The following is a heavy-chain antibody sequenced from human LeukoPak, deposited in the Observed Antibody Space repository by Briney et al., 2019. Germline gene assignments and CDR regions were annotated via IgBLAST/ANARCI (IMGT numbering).Heavy chain of an antibody. CDR1: GFTFSSYS. D-gene: IGHD3-9*01. V-gene: IGHV3-23*01. CDR2: ISGSGGST. CDR3: AKVATYYDILTGYYDTYCFDY. Sequence: GGSLRLSCAASGFTFSSYSMNWVRQAPGKGLEWVSAISGSGGSTYYADSVKGRFTISRDNSKNTLYLQMNSLRAEDTAVYYCAKVATYYDILTGYYDTYCFDYWGQGTLVTVSS. J-gene: IGHJ4*02.